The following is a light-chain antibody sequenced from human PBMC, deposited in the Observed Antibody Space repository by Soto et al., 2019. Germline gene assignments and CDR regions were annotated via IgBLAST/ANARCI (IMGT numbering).Light chain of an antibody. Sequence: QSVLTQPASVSGSPGQSITISCTETSSDVGGYNYVSWYQQHPGKAPKLMIYDVSNRPSGISNRFSGSKSGNTASLTIFGLQAEDEADYYCTSYTSSSTVLFGGGTKVTVL. J-gene: IGLJ3*02. CDR2: DVS. CDR1: SSDVGGYNY. CDR3: TSYTSSSTVL. V-gene: IGLV2-14*01.